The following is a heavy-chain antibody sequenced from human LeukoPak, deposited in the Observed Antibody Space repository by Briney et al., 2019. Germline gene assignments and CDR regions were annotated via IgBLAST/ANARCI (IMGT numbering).Heavy chain of an antibody. CDR3: AKNSGGTCYSHLDY. Sequence: GGSLRLSCAASGFTFSSYGMTWVRQAPGKGLEWVSGISGSGGSTYYEDSVKGWFTISRDNSKNTLYLQMNSLRAEDTAVYYCAKNSGGTCYSHLDYWGQGTLVTVSS. D-gene: IGHD2-15*01. J-gene: IGHJ4*02. CDR2: ISGSGGST. V-gene: IGHV3-23*01. CDR1: GFTFSSYG.